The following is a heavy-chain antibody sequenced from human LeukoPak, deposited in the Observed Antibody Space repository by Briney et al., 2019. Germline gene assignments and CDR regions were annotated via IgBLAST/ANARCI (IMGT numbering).Heavy chain of an antibody. CDR2: INPSGGST. V-gene: IGHV1-46*01. J-gene: IGHJ5*02. CDR3: ARGQGVTGFDP. Sequence: ASVKVSCKASGYTFTSYYMHWVRQAPGQGLEWMRIINPSGGSTSYAQKFQGRVTMTRDMSTSTVYMELSSLRSEDTAVYYCARGQGVTGFDPWGQGTLVTVSS. CDR1: GYTFTSYY. D-gene: IGHD5-18*01.